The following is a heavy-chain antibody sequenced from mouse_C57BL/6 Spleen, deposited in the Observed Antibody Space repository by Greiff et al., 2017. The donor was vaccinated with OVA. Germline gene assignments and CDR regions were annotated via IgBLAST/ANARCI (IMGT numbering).Heavy chain of an antibody. Sequence: VQRVESGAELVKPGASVKMSCKASGYTFTTYPIEWMKQNHGKSLEWIGNFHPYNDDTKYNEKFKGKATLTVEKSSSTVYLELSRLTSDDSAVYYCARGDYSNGYFDVWGTGTTVTVSS. CDR3: ARGDYSNGYFDV. D-gene: IGHD2-5*01. V-gene: IGHV1-47*01. J-gene: IGHJ1*03. CDR1: GYTFTTYP. CDR2: FHPYNDDT.